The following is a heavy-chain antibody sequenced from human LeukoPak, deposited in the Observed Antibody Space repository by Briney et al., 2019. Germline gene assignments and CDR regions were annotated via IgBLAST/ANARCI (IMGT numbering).Heavy chain of an antibody. CDR3: GRTYDSSGYYLGAFDI. J-gene: IGHJ3*02. D-gene: IGHD3-22*01. V-gene: IGHV4-59*01. CDR2: IYYSGST. Sequence: SETLSLTCTVSGGSISSYYWSWIRQPPGKGLEWIGYIYYSGSTNYNPSLKSRVTISVDTSKNQFSLKLSSVTAADTAVYYCGRTYDSSGYYLGAFDIWGQGTMVTVSS. CDR1: GGSISSYY.